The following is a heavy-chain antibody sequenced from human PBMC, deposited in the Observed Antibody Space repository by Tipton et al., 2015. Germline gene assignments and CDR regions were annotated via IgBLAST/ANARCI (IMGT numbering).Heavy chain of an antibody. J-gene: IGHJ3*02. CDR1: GGSITSSYYY. Sequence: LRLSCTVPGGSITSSYYYWGWIRQPPGKGLEWFGIINYSGRTYYNPSLKGRVTISVETSKEQLSLNLTSVTAADTAVYYCAGYYHDAFEIWGQGIMVTVSS. CDR2: INYSGRT. CDR3: AGYYHDAFEI. D-gene: IGHD4-17*01. V-gene: IGHV4-39*01.